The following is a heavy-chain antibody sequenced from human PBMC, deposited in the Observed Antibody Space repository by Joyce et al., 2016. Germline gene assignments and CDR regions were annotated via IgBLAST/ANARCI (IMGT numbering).Heavy chain of an antibody. V-gene: IGHV1-46*01. CDR2: INPTGGSA. CDR1: GYIFTTYY. J-gene: IGHJ5*02. Sequence: QVQLVQSGTEVRKPGASVKLSCKASGYIFTTYYMHWVRQAPGQGLEGVGIINPTGGSARFAQKFQGRVNLTSDTSTSTVYMELNSLGSEDAAVYYCARDRCSGGTCYTLDQWGQGTLVTVSS. CDR3: ARDRCSGGTCYTLDQ. D-gene: IGHD2-15*01.